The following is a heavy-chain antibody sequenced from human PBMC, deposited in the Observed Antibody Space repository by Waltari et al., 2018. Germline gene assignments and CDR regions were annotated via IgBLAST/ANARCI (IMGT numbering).Heavy chain of an antibody. CDR1: GFTFTTAW. D-gene: IGHD6-19*01. CDR2: IKSKTDGGTT. CDR3: TTLGYRSGWSFDY. Sequence: EVQLVESGGGLVKPGGSLRLSCAASGFTFTTAWMNWVRQAPGKGLEWVGHIKSKTDGGTTDYAAPVKGRFTISRDDSKNTLYLQMNSLKTDDTAVYYCTTLGYRSGWSFDYWGQGTLVTVSS. V-gene: IGHV3-15*07. J-gene: IGHJ4*02.